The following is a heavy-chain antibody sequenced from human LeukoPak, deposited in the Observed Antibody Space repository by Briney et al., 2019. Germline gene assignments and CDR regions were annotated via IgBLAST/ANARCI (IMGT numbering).Heavy chain of an antibody. D-gene: IGHD6-13*01. V-gene: IGHV3-21*04. J-gene: IGHJ4*02. Sequence: GGSLRLSCAASGFTFSSYSMNWVRQAPGKGLEWVSSISSSSSYIYYADSVKGRFTLSRDNSKNTLDLQMNSLRAEDTAVYYCAKTWRGSSWSFDYWGQGTLVTVSS. CDR3: AKTWRGSSWSFDY. CDR1: GFTFSSYS. CDR2: ISSSSSYI.